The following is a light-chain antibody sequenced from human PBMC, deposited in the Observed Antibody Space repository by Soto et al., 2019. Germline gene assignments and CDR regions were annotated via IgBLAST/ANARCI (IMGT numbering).Light chain of an antibody. CDR2: DVT. CDR3: SSYTSSGNYV. Sequence: QPELTQAAYVTGVAVQSLAISCTRSSSDVGGYNYVSWYQHHPGKAPKLMIYDVTNRPSGVSDRFSGSKSGNTASLTISGLQAEDEADYYCSSYTSSGNYVFGTGTKVTVL. CDR1: SSDVGGYNY. V-gene: IGLV2-14*03. J-gene: IGLJ1*01.